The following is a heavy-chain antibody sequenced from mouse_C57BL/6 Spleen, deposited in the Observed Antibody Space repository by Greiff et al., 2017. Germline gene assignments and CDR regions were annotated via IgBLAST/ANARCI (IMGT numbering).Heavy chain of an antibody. CDR2: ISSGSSTI. D-gene: IGHD4-1*01. CDR3: ARETGSWFAY. V-gene: IGHV5-17*01. Sequence: EVKLVESGGGLVKPGGSLKLSCAASGFTFSDYGMHWVRQAPEKGLEWVAYISSGSSTIYYADTVKGRFTISRDNAKNTLFLQMTSLRSEDTAMYYCARETGSWFAYWGQGTLLTVSA. J-gene: IGHJ3*01. CDR1: GFTFSDYG.